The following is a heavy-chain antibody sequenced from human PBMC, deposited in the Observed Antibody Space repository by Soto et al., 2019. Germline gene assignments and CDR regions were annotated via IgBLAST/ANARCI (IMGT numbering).Heavy chain of an antibody. V-gene: IGHV1-3*01. Sequence: GASVKVSCKASGYTLTNYAVHWVRQAPGQRLEWMGWINAGNGNTKYSQKFQGRVTITRDTSASTAYMELSSLRSEDTAVYYCARVLRYFDWSPGYWGQGTLVTV. D-gene: IGHD3-9*01. CDR1: GYTLTNYA. CDR3: ARVLRYFDWSPGY. CDR2: INAGNGNT. J-gene: IGHJ4*02.